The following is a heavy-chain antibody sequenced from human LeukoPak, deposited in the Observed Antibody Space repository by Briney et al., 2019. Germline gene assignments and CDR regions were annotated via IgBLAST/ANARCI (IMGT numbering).Heavy chain of an antibody. CDR2: IWYDGSNK. D-gene: IGHD5-18*01. Sequence: GGSLRLSCAASGFTFSSYGMHWVRQAPGKGLEWVAAIWYDGSNKYHADSVKGRFTISRDNAENSLYLQMNSLRVEDTAFYYCARDLAYSRLDYWGQGMLVTVSS. CDR1: GFTFSSYG. V-gene: IGHV3-33*01. CDR3: ARDLAYSRLDY. J-gene: IGHJ4*02.